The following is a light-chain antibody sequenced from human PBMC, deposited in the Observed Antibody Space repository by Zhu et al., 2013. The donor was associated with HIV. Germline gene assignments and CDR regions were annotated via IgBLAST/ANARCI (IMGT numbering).Light chain of an antibody. J-gene: IGKJ2*01. CDR3: QQRGSRPPYT. CDR1: QNIRPTY. CDR2: DAS. V-gene: IGKV3-11*01. Sequence: EIVMTQSPGTLSLSPGERASLSCRASQNIRPTYLAWYQQKPGQGPRLLIYDASNRATGIPVRFSGSGSGTDFTLTISSLEPEDSAVYYCQQRGSRPPYTFGQGTILEIK.